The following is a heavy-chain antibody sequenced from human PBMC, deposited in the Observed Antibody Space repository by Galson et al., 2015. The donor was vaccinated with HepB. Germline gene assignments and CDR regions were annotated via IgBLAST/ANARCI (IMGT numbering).Heavy chain of an antibody. CDR2: IYYSGST. CDR1: GGSISSYY. CDR3: ARPNPLGMDRDYWYFDL. D-gene: IGHD7-27*01. J-gene: IGHJ2*01. V-gene: IGHV4-59*01. Sequence: SEPLSLTCTVSGGSISSYYWSWIRQPPGKGLEWIGYIYYSGSTNYNPSLKSRVTISVDTSKNQFSLKLSSVTAADTAVYYCARPNPLGMDRDYWYFDLWGRGTLVTVSS.